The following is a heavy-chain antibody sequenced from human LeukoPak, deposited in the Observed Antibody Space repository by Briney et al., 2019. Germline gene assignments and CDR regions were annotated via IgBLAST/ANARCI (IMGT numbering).Heavy chain of an antibody. CDR2: INPSGGST. Sequence: ASVKVSCKASGYTFISYYMHWVRQAPGQGLEWMGIINPSGGSTSYAQKFQGRVTMTRDTSTSTVYMELSSLRSEDTAVYYCAQIVGATWAFDYWGQGTLVTVSS. CDR3: AQIVGATWAFDY. CDR1: GYTFISYY. D-gene: IGHD1-26*01. J-gene: IGHJ4*02. V-gene: IGHV1-46*01.